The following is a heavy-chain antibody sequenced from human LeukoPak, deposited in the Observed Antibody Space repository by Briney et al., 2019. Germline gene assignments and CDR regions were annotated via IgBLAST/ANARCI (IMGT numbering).Heavy chain of an antibody. D-gene: IGHD5-18*01. J-gene: IGHJ4*02. V-gene: IGHV4-59*01. CDR2: IYYSGST. CDR1: GGSISSYY. Sequence: SETLSLTCTVSGGSISSYYWSWIRQPPGKGLEWIGYIYYSGSTNYNPSLKSRVTISVDTSKNQFSLKLSSVTAADTAVYYCARGPGYTAMVDYWGQGTLVTVSS. CDR3: ARGPGYTAMVDY.